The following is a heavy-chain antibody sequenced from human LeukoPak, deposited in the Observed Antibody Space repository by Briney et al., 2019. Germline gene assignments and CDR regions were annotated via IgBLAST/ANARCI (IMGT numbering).Heavy chain of an antibody. D-gene: IGHD2-2*01. V-gene: IGHV4-61*02. CDR2: INPSGNS. Sequence: SETLSLTCTVSGGSISSGSYYWSWIRQPAGKGLEWIGRINPSGNSHYNPSLQSRVTMSVDTSTDQFSLRLSSVTAADAAVYYCARLNLPALKGAFDYWGQGTLVTVSS. CDR3: ARLNLPALKGAFDY. CDR1: GGSISSGSYY. J-gene: IGHJ4*02.